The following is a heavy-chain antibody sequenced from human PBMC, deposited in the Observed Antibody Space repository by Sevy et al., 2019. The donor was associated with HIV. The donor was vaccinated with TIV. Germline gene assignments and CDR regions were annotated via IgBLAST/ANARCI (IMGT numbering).Heavy chain of an antibody. D-gene: IGHD2-2*01. CDR1: GYTFTSYG. Sequence: ASVKVSCKASGYTFTSYGISWVRQAPGQGLEWPGWISTLNVNTNNAQKFQGRVTMTTDTSTGTASMELRSLRSDDTAVYYCARDDCSSLSCHGSLLYWGQGTLVTVSS. V-gene: IGHV1-18*01. CDR2: ISTLNVNT. J-gene: IGHJ4*02. CDR3: ARDDCSSLSCHGSLLY.